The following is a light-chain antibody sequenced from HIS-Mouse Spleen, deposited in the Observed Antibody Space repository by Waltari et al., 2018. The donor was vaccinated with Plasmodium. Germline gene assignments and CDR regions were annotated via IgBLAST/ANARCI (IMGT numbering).Light chain of an antibody. J-gene: IGLJ3*02. V-gene: IGLV3-10*01. Sequence: SYELTQPPSVSVSPGQTARITCSGTALPKKYAYRYQQKSGQAPVLVIYGDSKRPYGIPARFSGSSSGTIATLTISGAQVEDAAAYYCYSTDSSGNHRVFGGGTKLTVL. CDR1: ALPKKY. CDR3: YSTDSSGNHRV. CDR2: GDS.